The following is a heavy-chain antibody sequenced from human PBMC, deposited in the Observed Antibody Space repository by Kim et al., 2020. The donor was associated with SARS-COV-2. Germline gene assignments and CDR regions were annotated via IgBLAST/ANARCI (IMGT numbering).Heavy chain of an antibody. J-gene: IGHJ5*02. CDR1: GFTFSSYS. CDR2: ISSSSSTI. CDR3: ARDPSRSGGSCYACWFDP. V-gene: IGHV3-48*02. D-gene: IGHD2-15*01. Sequence: GGSLRLSCAASGFTFSSYSMNWVRQAPGKGLEWVSYISSSSSTIYYADSVTGRFTISRDNAKNSLYLQMNSLRDEDTAVYYCARDPSRSGGSCYACWFDPWGQGTLVTVSS.